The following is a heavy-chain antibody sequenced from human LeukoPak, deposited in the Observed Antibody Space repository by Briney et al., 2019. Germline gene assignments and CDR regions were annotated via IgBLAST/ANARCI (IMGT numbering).Heavy chain of an antibody. Sequence: TSGTLSLTCAVSGGSISSSNWWSWVRQPPGKGLEWIGEIYHSGSTNYNPSLKSRVTISVDKSKNQFSLKLSSVTAADTAVYYCASIQQLITYYFDYWGQGTLVTVSS. CDR3: ASIQQLITYYFDY. CDR2: IYHSGST. D-gene: IGHD6-13*01. J-gene: IGHJ4*02. CDR1: GGSISSSNW. V-gene: IGHV4-4*02.